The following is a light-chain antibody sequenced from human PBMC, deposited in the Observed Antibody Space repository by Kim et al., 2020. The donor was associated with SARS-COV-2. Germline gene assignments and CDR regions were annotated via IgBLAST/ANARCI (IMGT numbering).Light chain of an antibody. CDR3: QQYDSSPWT. V-gene: IGKV1-5*01. Sequence: DIQMTQSPSTLSASVGDRVTITCRASQSISSWLAWYQQKPGKAPKVLIYDASVLESGVPSTFSGRGAGTEFFLTISSLQPDDFATYYCQQYDSSPWTFGPGTKVEIK. CDR2: DAS. J-gene: IGKJ1*01. CDR1: QSISSW.